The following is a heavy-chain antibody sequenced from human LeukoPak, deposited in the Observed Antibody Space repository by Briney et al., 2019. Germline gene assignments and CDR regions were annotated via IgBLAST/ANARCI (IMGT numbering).Heavy chain of an antibody. Sequence: GGSLGLSCAASGFTFSSYAMSWVRQAPGKGLEWVSGVSGSGGSTHYADSVKGRFTISRDNPKNTLYLQMNGLKAEDTAVYYCAKETASGYGAFDIWGQGTMVTVSS. CDR3: AKETASGYGAFDI. CDR1: GFTFSSYA. CDR2: VSGSGGST. D-gene: IGHD3-22*01. V-gene: IGHV3-23*01. J-gene: IGHJ3*02.